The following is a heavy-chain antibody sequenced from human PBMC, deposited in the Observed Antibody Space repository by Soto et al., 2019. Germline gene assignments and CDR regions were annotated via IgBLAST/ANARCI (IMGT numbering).Heavy chain of an antibody. D-gene: IGHD3-9*01. J-gene: IGHJ6*02. V-gene: IGHV5-10-1*01. CDR1: GYSFTSYW. CDR2: IDPSDSYT. Sequence: GESLKISCKGSGYSFTSYWISWVRQMPGKGLEWMGRIDPSDSYTNYSPSFQGHVTISADKSISTAYLQWSSLKASDTAMYYCASTRGPYYDILTGYPNSYYYYGMDVWGQGTTVTVSS. CDR3: ASTRGPYYDILTGYPNSYYYYGMDV.